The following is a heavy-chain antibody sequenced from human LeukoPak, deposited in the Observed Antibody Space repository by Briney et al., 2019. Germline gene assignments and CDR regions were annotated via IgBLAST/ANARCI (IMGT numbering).Heavy chain of an antibody. CDR3: ARRAIRYSSSWYYFDY. J-gene: IGHJ4*02. D-gene: IGHD6-13*01. Sequence: GESLKISCKGSGYSFTSYWIGWVRQMPGKGLEWMGIIYPGDSDTRYSPSFQGHVTISADKSISTAYLQWSSLKASDTAMYYCARRAIRYSSSWYYFDYWGQGTLVTVSS. V-gene: IGHV5-51*01. CDR2: IYPGDSDT. CDR1: GYSFTSYW.